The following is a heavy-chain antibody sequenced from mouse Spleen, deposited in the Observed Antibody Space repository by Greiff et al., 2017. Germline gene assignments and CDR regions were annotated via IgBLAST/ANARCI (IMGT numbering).Heavy chain of an antibody. Sequence: QVQLQQSGPGLVQPSQSLSITCTVSGFSLTSYGVHWVRQSPGKGLEWLGVIWRGGSTDYNAAFMSRLSITKDNSKSQVFFKMNSLQADDTAIYYCAKEGNGYDVNYAMDYWGQGTSVTVSS. D-gene: IGHD2-2*01. V-gene: IGHV2-5*01. CDR1: GFSLTSYG. J-gene: IGHJ4*01. CDR2: IWRGGST. CDR3: AKEGNGYDVNYAMDY.